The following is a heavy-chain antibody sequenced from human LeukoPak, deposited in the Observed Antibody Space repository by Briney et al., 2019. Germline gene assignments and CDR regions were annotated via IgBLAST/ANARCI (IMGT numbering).Heavy chain of an antibody. CDR2: ISYDGSNK. CDR3: ARDVEMATIRGEVFDY. Sequence: GGSLRLSCAASGFTFSSYAMHWVRQAPGKGLEWVAVISYDGSNKYYADSVKGRFTISRDNAKNSLYLQMNSLRAEDTAVYYCARDVEMATIRGEVFDYWGQGTLVTVSS. V-gene: IGHV3-30*04. CDR1: GFTFSSYA. D-gene: IGHD5-24*01. J-gene: IGHJ4*02.